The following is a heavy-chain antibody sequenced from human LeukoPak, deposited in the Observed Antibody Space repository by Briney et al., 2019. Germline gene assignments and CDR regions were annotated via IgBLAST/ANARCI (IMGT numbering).Heavy chain of an antibody. D-gene: IGHD1-7*01. Sequence: PGGSLRLSCAASGFTFSDYSMNWVRQAPGKGLEWLSYISTSVSYIYYADAVKGRFTISRDNAKNSLYLQMNSLRVEDTAVYYCVRDITGTTYYYYYMDVWGKGTTVTASS. CDR3: VRDITGTTYYYYYMDV. CDR1: GFTFSDYS. V-gene: IGHV3-21*01. J-gene: IGHJ6*03. CDR2: ISTSVSYI.